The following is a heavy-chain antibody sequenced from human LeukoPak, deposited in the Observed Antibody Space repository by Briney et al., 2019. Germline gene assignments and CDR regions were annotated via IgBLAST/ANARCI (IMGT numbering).Heavy chain of an antibody. CDR2: IYTSGST. Sequence: SETLSLTCTVSGGSISGYYWSWLRQPAGKGLEWIGRIYTSGSTNYNPSLKSRVTMSVDTSKNQFSLKLSSVTAADTAVYYCARETHSNLNWFDPWGQGTLVTVSS. D-gene: IGHD4-11*01. J-gene: IGHJ5*02. CDR1: GGSISGYY. V-gene: IGHV4-4*07. CDR3: ARETHSNLNWFDP.